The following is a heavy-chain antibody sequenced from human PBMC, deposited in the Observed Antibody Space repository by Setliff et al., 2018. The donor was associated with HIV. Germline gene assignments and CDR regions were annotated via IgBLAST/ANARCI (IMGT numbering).Heavy chain of an antibody. Sequence: SETLSLTCSVSGVSISSYYWSWIRHSPGKGLEWIGIIFPGGATNYNPSLTSRVTISVDTSKNHLFLKLTSVTTADTAVYFCAKSSPSIGYISDHWGQGTLVTVAS. J-gene: IGHJ4*02. CDR1: GVSISSYY. CDR3: AKSSPSIGYISDH. D-gene: IGHD5-12*01. V-gene: IGHV4-59*01. CDR2: IFPGGAT.